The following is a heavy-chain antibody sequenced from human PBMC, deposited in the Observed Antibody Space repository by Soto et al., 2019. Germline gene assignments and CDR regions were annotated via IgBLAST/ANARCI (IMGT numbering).Heavy chain of an antibody. CDR3: ARFSGRRHVFTFDYGPAL. V-gene: IGHV3-11*06. Sequence: QVQLVETGGGLVEPGGSLRLSCAASGFSVGDNYMTWIRQAPGKGLEWLSYSSSSGGYTNYADSVKGRFTISRDNAKNSLYLPMDSLRAEDTAVYLCARFSGRRHVFTFDYGPALWGQGTTVTVSS. J-gene: IGHJ6*02. D-gene: IGHD3-16*01. CDR1: GFSVGDNY. CDR2: SSSSGGYT.